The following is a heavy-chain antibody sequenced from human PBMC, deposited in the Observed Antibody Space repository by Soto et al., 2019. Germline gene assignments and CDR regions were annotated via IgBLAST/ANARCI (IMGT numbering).Heavy chain of an antibody. Sequence: GGSLRLSCAASGFTFSNAWMSWVRQAPGKGLEWVSSISGTSTYIYHGDSFKGRFTISRDNAKNSLYLQMNSLRVEDTAVYYCARSPSYYYGSGSYDYWGLGTLVTVSS. D-gene: IGHD3-10*01. CDR1: GFTFSNAW. CDR3: ARSPSYYYGSGSYDY. V-gene: IGHV3-21*06. J-gene: IGHJ4*02. CDR2: ISGTSTYI.